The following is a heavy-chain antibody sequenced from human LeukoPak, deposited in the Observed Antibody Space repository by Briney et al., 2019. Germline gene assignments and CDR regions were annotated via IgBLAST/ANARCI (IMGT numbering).Heavy chain of an antibody. CDR1: GGSISSGGYY. CDR3: ARSKGPDTNFDY. V-gene: IGHV4-31*03. CDR2: IYYSGST. J-gene: IGHJ4*02. Sequence: SQTLSLTCTVSGGSISSGGYYWSWIRQHPGKGLEWIGYIYYSGSTYYNPSLKSRVTISVDTSKNQFSLKLSSVTAADTAVYYCARSKGPDTNFDYWGQGTLVTVSS. D-gene: IGHD5-18*01.